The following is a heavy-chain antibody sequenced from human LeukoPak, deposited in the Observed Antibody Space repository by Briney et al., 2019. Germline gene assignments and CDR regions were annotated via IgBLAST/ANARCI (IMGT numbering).Heavy chain of an antibody. Sequence: SETLSLTCTVSGGSLSRYYWSWIRQPQGKGLEWNGYIFSSGSTNYNPSLKSRVTISEDTSVNQFSLKLSSVTAADTAVYYCARHYYDRSDSYSFDYWGQGTLVTVSS. CDR1: GGSLSRYY. CDR3: ARHYYDRSDSYSFDY. J-gene: IGHJ4*02. CDR2: IFSSGST. D-gene: IGHD3-22*01. V-gene: IGHV4-59*08.